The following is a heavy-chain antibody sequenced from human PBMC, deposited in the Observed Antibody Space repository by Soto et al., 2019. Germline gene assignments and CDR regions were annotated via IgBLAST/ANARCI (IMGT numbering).Heavy chain of an antibody. J-gene: IGHJ5*02. CDR3: ATAPSMDRGVYKGWFDP. V-gene: IGHV4-30-4*01. CDR1: GGSISSGDYY. Sequence: QVQLQESGPGLVKPSQTLSLTCTVSGGSISSGDYYWSWIRQPPGKGLEWIGYIYYSGSTYYNPSLKTRGTISETTSKNQFTLKLSSVTAADTSVYYCATAPSMDRGVYKGWFDPWGQGTLVTVSS. CDR2: IYYSGST. D-gene: IGHD3-10*01.